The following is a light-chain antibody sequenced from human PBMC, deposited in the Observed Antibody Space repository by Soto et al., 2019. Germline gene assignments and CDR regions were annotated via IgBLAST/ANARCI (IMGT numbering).Light chain of an antibody. CDR3: QQYNNLPPDT. J-gene: IGKJ2*01. CDR1: QSLFFTSNKKNY. Sequence: DIVMTQSPDSLAVSLGETAAINCKSNQSLFFTSNKKNYLAWYRQKPGQPPKLIISWASSRESGVPDRFSGGGSGTDFTLTINSLQAEDVAVYYCQQYNNLPPDTFGQGTKVDIK. V-gene: IGKV4-1*01. CDR2: WAS.